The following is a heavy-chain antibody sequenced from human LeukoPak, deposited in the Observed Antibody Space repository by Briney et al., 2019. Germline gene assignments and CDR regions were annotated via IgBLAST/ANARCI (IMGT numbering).Heavy chain of an antibody. V-gene: IGHV3-7*03. CDR1: GFMFSSNW. CDR3: AKEGRSLQTY. D-gene: IGHD5-24*01. Sequence: GGSLRLSCAASGFMFSSNWMSWVRLAPGKGLEWVANIKEDGTETYYVDSVKGRFTISRDNAKNSLNLQMNSLRVEDTAVYYCAKEGRSLQTYWGQGTLVTVSS. J-gene: IGHJ4*02. CDR2: IKEDGTET.